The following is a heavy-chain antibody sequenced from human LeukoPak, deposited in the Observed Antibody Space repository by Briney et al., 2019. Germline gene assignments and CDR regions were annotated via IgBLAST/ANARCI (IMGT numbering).Heavy chain of an antibody. CDR2: ISAYNGNT. CDR1: GYTFTSYG. D-gene: IGHD4-11*01. J-gene: IGHJ3*02. V-gene: IGHV1-18*01. Sequence: ASVKVSCKASGYTFTSYGISWVRQAPGQGLEWMGWISAYNGNTNYAQKLQGRVTMTTDTSTSTAYMELRSLRSDDTAVYYCARVDYSEGFDAFDIWGQGTMVTVSS. CDR3: ARVDYSEGFDAFDI.